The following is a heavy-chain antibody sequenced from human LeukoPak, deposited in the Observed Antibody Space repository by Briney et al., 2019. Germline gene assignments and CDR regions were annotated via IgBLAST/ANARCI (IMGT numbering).Heavy chain of an antibody. D-gene: IGHD2-2*01. V-gene: IGHV3-30-3*01. CDR2: ISYDGSNK. J-gene: IGHJ6*02. Sequence: GSLRLSCAASGFTFSSYAMHWVRQAPGKELEWVAVISYDGSNKYYADSVKGRFTISRDNSKNTLYLQMNSLRAEDTAVYYCARVGLYCSSTSCYDPTPYYYYYGMDVWGQGTTVTVSS. CDR3: ARVGLYCSSTSCYDPTPYYYYYGMDV. CDR1: GFTFSSYA.